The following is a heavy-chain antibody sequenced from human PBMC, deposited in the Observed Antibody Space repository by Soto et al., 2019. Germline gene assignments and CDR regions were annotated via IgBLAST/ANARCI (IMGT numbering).Heavy chain of an antibody. D-gene: IGHD6-19*01. J-gene: IGHJ4*02. CDR3: ARVIAVAGTVGRIDY. CDR2: IYYGGST. V-gene: IGHV4-31*03. CDR1: GGSISSGGYY. Sequence: SETLSLTCTVSGGSISSGGYYWSWIRQHPGKGLEWIGYIYYGGSTYYNPSLKSRVTISVDTSKNQFSLKLSSVTAADTAVYYCARVIAVAGTVGRIDYWGQGTLVTVSS.